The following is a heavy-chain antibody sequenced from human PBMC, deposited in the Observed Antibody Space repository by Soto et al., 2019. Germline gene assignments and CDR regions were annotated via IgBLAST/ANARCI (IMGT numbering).Heavy chain of an antibody. CDR3: AIRGYSYSSQYYYYYGMDV. V-gene: IGHV1-69*06. D-gene: IGHD5-18*01. J-gene: IGHJ6*02. Sequence: SVKVSCKASGGTFSSYAISWVRQAPGQGLEWMGGIIPIFGTANYAQKFQGGVTITADKSTSTAYMELSSLRSEDTAVYYCAIRGYSYSSQYYYYYGMDVWGQGTTVTVSS. CDR2: IIPIFGTA. CDR1: GGTFSSYA.